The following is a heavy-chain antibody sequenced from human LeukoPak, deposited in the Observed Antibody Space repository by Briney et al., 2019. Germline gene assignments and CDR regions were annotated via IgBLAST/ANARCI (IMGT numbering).Heavy chain of an antibody. J-gene: IGHJ6*03. CDR1: GGTFSSYA. Sequence: EASVKVSCKASGGTFSSYAISWVRQAPGQGLEWMGGIIPIFGTANYAQKFQGRVTITADESTSTAYMELSSLRSEDTAVYYCARELNSYGYQYYYMDVWAKGPRSPSP. V-gene: IGHV1-69*01. D-gene: IGHD5-18*01. CDR2: IIPIFGTA. CDR3: ARELNSYGYQYYYMDV.